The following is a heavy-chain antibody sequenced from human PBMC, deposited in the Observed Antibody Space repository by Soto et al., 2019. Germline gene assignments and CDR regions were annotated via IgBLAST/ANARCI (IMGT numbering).Heavy chain of an antibody. CDR2: VNTDGSDT. CDR1: GFTFTKSW. CDR3: ARDQSVSGPTTVHY. Sequence: EVQLIESGGGLVQPGGSLRLSCAASGFTFTKSWMHWVRQTPGKGLDWVSRVNTDGSDTIYADSVKGRFTISRDNAKNTLYLQMNSLTAEDTAMYYCARDQSVSGPTTVHYWGQGALVTVSS. J-gene: IGHJ4*02. V-gene: IGHV3-74*01. D-gene: IGHD6-19*01.